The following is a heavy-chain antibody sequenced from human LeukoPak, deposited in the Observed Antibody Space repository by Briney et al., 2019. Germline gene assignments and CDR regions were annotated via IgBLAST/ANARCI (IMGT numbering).Heavy chain of an antibody. CDR2: INPSSGGT. J-gene: IGHJ6*02. D-gene: IGHD3-9*01. CDR1: GYTFTGYY. Sequence: PGASVKVSCKASGYTFTGYYMHWVRQAPGQGLEWMGWINPSSGGTSYAQKFQGRVTMTRDTSISTAYMELSRLRSDDTAVYYCARAPAQYDILTGYYTVYYYGMDVWGQGTTVTVSS. V-gene: IGHV1-2*02. CDR3: ARAPAQYDILTGYYTVYYYGMDV.